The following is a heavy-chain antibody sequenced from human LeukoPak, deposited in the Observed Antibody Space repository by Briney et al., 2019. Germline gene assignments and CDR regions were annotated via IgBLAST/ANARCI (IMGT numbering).Heavy chain of an antibody. CDR2: ISWNSGSI. CDR3: AKDIGGFGGDYLDY. D-gene: IGHD2-21*01. J-gene: IGHJ4*02. Sequence: GGSLRLSCAASGFTFDDYAMHWVRQAPGKGLEWVSGISWNSGSIGYADSVKGRFTISRDNAKNSLYLQMNSLRAEDTALYYCAKDIGGFGGDYLDYWGQGTLVTVSS. V-gene: IGHV3-9*01. CDR1: GFTFDDYA.